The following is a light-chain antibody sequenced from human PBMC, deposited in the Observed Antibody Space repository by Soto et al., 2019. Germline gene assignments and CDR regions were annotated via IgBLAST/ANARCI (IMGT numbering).Light chain of an antibody. CDR2: GAS. CDR3: QQYGRSPPFT. Sequence: EIVLTQSPGTLSLSPGERATLSCRASRTVSSTYIAWYQQSPGQPPRLLIYGASSRATGIPDRFSGSGSGTDFTLTISRLELEDFAVYFCQQYGRSPPFTFGQGTKVEIK. J-gene: IGKJ2*01. V-gene: IGKV3-20*01. CDR1: RTVSSTY.